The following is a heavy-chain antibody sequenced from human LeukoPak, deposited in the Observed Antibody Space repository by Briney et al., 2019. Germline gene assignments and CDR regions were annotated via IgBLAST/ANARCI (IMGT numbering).Heavy chain of an antibody. Sequence: GGSLRLSCAASGFTLSSYVMHWVRQAPGKGLEWVALISYDGNNQYADSVKGRFTISRDNSKNTVYLQLNSLRAEDTAVYYCARLPAYSGSLGYFDYWGQGTLVPVSS. CDR1: GFTLSSYV. J-gene: IGHJ4*02. V-gene: IGHV3-30-3*01. CDR3: ARLPAYSGSLGYFDY. D-gene: IGHD1-26*01. CDR2: ISYDGNNQ.